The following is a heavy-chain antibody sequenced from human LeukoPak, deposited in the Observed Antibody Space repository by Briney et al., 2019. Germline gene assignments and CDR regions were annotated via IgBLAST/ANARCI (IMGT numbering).Heavy chain of an antibody. Sequence: SETLSLTCAVYGGSFGWYYWSWIRQSPGKGLEWIAEIHYSGSASYNPSLKSRVTISGDPSKNQVSLRVTSVTAADTAEYYCARGILSGYYFDSWGQGSLATVSS. CDR3: ARGILSGYYFDS. CDR1: GGSFGWYY. D-gene: IGHD2-15*01. CDR2: IHYSGSA. V-gene: IGHV4-34*01. J-gene: IGHJ4*02.